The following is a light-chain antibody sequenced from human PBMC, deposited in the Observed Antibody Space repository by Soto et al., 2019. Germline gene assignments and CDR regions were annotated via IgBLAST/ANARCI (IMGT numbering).Light chain of an antibody. V-gene: IGKV3-20*01. CDR2: GAS. J-gene: IGKJ1*01. CDR3: QQYGSSPPWT. Sequence: EIVLTQSPGTLSLSPGERATLSCRASQSVSSSFLAWYQQKPGQAPRLLIYGASSRAIGIPDRFSGSGSGTDFTLTISRREPEDFAVYYCQQYGSSPPWTFGQGTKLEIK. CDR1: QSVSSSF.